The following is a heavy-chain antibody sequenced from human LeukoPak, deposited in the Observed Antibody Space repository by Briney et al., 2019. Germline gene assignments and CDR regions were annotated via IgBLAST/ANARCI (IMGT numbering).Heavy chain of an antibody. CDR3: ATQGPYDSSGYQHDAFDI. CDR2: ISSSGSTI. Sequence: GGSLRLSCAASDFTFSDYYMSWIRQAPGKGLEWVSYISSSGSTIYYADSVKGRFTISRDNAKNSLYLQMNSLRAEDTAVYYCATQGPYDSSGYQHDAFDIWGPGTMVTVSS. V-gene: IGHV3-11*01. D-gene: IGHD3-22*01. J-gene: IGHJ3*02. CDR1: DFTFSDYY.